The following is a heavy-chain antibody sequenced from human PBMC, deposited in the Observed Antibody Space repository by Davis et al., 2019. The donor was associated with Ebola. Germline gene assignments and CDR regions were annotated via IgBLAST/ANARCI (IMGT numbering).Heavy chain of an antibody. J-gene: IGHJ4*02. CDR1: GFTFSSYA. CDR3: ARHDYGDSHFDY. CDR2: ISGSGGRT. V-gene: IGHV3-23*01. Sequence: GESLKISCAASGFTFSSYAMNWVRQAPGKGLEWVSTISGSGGRTYLAASVKGRFTISRDNTKNSLYLQMNSLRAEDTAVYYCARHDYGDSHFDYWGQGTLVTVSS. D-gene: IGHD4-17*01.